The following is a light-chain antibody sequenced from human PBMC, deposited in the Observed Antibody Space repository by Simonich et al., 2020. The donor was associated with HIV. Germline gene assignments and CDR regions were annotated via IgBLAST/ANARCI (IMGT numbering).Light chain of an antibody. CDR3: QQYFRTPLT. CDR2: WAS. CDR1: QSVLYRSNNKNY. Sequence: DIVMTQSPDSLAVSLGERATINCKSSQSVLYRSNNKNYLAWYQQQPGQPPKLLFYWASTRESGVPDRFSGSGSGTDFTLTINSLQAEDVAVYYCQQYFRTPLTFGGGTKVEIK. V-gene: IGKV4-1*01. J-gene: IGKJ4*01.